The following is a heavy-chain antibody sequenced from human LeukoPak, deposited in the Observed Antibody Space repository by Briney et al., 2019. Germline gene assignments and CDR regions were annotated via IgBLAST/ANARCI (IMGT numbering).Heavy chain of an antibody. Sequence: ASVKVSCKASGYSFTGYYIHWVRQAPGQGLEWMGWISPNSGGTNYAQKFQGRVTMTRDTSISTVYMELSGLRSDDTAVYYCARRPDYGDHWGQGTLVTVSS. V-gene: IGHV1-2*02. J-gene: IGHJ4*02. CDR2: ISPNSGGT. CDR1: GYSFTGYY. CDR3: ARRPDYGDH.